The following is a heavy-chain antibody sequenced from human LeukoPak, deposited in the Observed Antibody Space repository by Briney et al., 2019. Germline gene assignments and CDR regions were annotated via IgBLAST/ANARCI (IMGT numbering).Heavy chain of an antibody. CDR1: GFTFSNYA. Sequence: GGSLRLSCTASGFTFSNYAMHWVRQAPGKGLEWMTVISFDGNNKYYEDSVKGRFTISRGNSKNTLYLQMNSLRAEDTAVYYCARTFWDKSNGDDYYFDYWGQGSLVTVSS. CDR2: ISFDGNNK. D-gene: IGHD5-12*01. J-gene: IGHJ4*02. CDR3: ARTFWDKSNGDDYYFDY. V-gene: IGHV3-30*04.